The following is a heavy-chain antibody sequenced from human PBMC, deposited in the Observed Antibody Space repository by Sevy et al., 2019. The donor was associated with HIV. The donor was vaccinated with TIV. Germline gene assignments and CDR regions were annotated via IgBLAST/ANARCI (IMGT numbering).Heavy chain of an antibody. J-gene: IGHJ4*02. Sequence: ASVKVSCKASGYTFTSYGISWVRQAPGQGLEWMGWISAYNGNTNYAQKLQGRVTMTTDTSTSTAYMELRSLRSDDTDVYYCARDLPTTGYTGFDYWGQGTLVTVSS. CDR3: ARDLPTTGYTGFDY. CDR1: GYTFTSYG. D-gene: IGHD5-18*01. V-gene: IGHV1-18*04. CDR2: ISAYNGNT.